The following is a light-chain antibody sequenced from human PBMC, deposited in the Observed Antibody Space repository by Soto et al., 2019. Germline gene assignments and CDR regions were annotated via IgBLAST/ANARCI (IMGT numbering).Light chain of an antibody. V-gene: IGKV1-12*01. CDR1: QAIDSW. CDR3: QKTLSSPPT. J-gene: IGKJ1*01. CDR2: TGS. Sequence: DIQMTQSPSSVSASVGDRVTITCRASQAIDSWLAWYQQKPGEAPKLLIFTGSLLHSGVPPRFSGSGSGTDFTITISSLQPEDFATYYCQKTLSSPPTFGQTTKVDSK.